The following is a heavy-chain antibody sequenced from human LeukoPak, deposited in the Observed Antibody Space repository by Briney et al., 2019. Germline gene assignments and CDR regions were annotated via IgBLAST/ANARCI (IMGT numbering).Heavy chain of an antibody. Sequence: SETLSLTCTVSGGSISSYYCTWTRQPPGKGLEWIGHIYYSGSTNYNPSLKSRVTISIDTSKNQFSLKLTSVTAADTAVYYCARRVVGATSPFDYWGQGTLVTVSS. CDR2: IYYSGST. CDR1: GGSISSYY. V-gene: IGHV4-59*08. J-gene: IGHJ4*02. CDR3: ARRVVGATSPFDY. D-gene: IGHD1-26*01.